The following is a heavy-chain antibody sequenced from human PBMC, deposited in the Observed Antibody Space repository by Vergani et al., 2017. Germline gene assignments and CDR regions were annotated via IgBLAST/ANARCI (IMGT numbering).Heavy chain of an antibody. D-gene: IGHD2-8*01. J-gene: IGHJ4*02. CDR1: GGSFNDYW. Sequence: QAQLQQWGAGLLKPSETLSLTCAIYGGSFNDYWWTWIRQPPGKGLEWIGEIRHDGITHYSPSLKSRVTISIDTSTHPFSLNLRSVTAADTAVYYCAREGDCTDGVCFTLFDVWGQGAVVTVSS. V-gene: IGHV4-34*01. CDR2: IRHDGIT. CDR3: AREGDCTDGVCFTLFDV.